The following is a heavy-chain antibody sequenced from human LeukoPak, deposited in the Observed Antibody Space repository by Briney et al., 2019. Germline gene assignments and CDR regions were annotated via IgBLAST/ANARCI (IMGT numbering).Heavy chain of an antibody. Sequence: GGSLRLSCAASGFLISRYAMSWVRQTPARGLEWVSSLRGNGETFYADSVKGRFTLSRDDSRNTVYLQLNNLRVEDTAIYYCAKANWVSDADAVWWGQGTLVTVSS. D-gene: IGHD3-16*01. CDR3: AKANWVSDADAVW. V-gene: IGHV3-23*01. CDR1: GFLISRYA. CDR2: LRGNGET. J-gene: IGHJ4*02.